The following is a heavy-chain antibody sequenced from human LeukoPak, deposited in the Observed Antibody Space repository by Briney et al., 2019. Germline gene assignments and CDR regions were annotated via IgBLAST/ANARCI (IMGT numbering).Heavy chain of an antibody. V-gene: IGHV3-48*04. D-gene: IGHD1-26*01. Sequence: AGTLSLTCAASEFTFSSYSMNWVRQAPGQGREWASYISGSSSTIYYADSVKGRFTISRDNAKNSLYLQMNSLRAEGTAVYYCARLVGATADYYYGMDVWGQGTTVTVSS. CDR3: ARLVGATADYYYGMDV. J-gene: IGHJ6*02. CDR1: EFTFSSYS. CDR2: ISGSSSTI.